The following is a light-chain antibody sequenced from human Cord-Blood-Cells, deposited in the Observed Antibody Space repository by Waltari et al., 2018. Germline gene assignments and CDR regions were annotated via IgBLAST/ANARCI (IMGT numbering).Light chain of an antibody. CDR1: SSEGGGYNH. Sequence: QSALTQPASVSGSPGQSITISCTGTSSEGGGYNHVFWYQQHPGKAPKLMIYDVSNRPSGVSNRFSGSKSGNTASLTISGLQAEDEADYYCSSYTSSSTWVFGGGTKLTVL. CDR2: DVS. J-gene: IGLJ3*02. CDR3: SSYTSSSTWV. V-gene: IGLV2-14*03.